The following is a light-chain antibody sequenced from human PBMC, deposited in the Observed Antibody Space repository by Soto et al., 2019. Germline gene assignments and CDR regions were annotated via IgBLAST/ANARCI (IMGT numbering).Light chain of an antibody. CDR3: SSFSSSSTSSV. Sequence: QSALTQPASVSGSPGQSITISCTVTSSDIGDSNYVSWYQQHPGKAPKLVIYDVSNRPSGVSNRFAGSKSANTASLNISGLQAEDESAYYCSSFSSSSTSSVFGPGTTLSVL. CDR2: DVS. J-gene: IGLJ1*01. CDR1: SSDIGDSNY. V-gene: IGLV2-14*03.